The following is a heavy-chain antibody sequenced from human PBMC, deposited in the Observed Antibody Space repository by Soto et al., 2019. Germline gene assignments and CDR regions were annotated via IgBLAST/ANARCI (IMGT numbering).Heavy chain of an antibody. D-gene: IGHD6-13*01. CDR3: ARSLYTASWYAGN. V-gene: IGHV4-38-2*01. CDR2: IYHSGTT. J-gene: IGHJ4*02. Sequence: PSETLSLTCGVSGYSISSGYYWGCIRQPPGKGLEWIGSIYHSGTTYYNPSLKSRLNISIDTSKNHFSLRLTSVTAADTAVYYYARSLYTASWYAGNWGQGTLVTVSS. CDR1: GYSISSGYY.